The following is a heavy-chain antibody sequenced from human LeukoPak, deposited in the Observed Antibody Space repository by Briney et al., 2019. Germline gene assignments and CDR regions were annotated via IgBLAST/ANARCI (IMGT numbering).Heavy chain of an antibody. CDR2: IRSSSSYI. Sequence: GGSLRLSCAASGFTFSSYSMNWVRQAPGKGLEWVSSIRSSSSYIYYADSVKGRFTISRDNAKNSLYLQMNSLRAEDTAVYYCASLGYCSGGSCSYYYYGMDVWGQGTTVTVSS. V-gene: IGHV3-21*01. CDR3: ASLGYCSGGSCSYYYYGMDV. D-gene: IGHD2-15*01. J-gene: IGHJ6*02. CDR1: GFTFSSYS.